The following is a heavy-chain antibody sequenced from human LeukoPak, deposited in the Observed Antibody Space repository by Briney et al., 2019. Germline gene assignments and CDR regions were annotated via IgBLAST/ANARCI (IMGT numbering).Heavy chain of an antibody. CDR3: ATIYCSGGSCYQNPFDY. CDR2: IYYSGST. J-gene: IGHJ4*02. D-gene: IGHD2-15*01. CDR1: GGSISSYY. Sequence: SETLSLTCTVSGGSISSYYWSWIRQPPGKGLEWIGYIYYSGSTNYNPSLKSRVTISVDTSKNQFSLKLSSVTAADTAVYYCATIYCSGGSCYQNPFDYWGQGTLVTVSS. V-gene: IGHV4-59*12.